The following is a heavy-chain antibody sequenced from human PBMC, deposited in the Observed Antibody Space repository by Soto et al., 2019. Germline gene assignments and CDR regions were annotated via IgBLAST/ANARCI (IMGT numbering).Heavy chain of an antibody. Sequence: EVQLVESGGGLIQPGGSLRLSCAASGFTVSTNYMNWVRQSPEKGLEWVSVLYNTGTTYYADSVNGRFTIARDDSSNTLFHQMNSRRAEYTAVYYCARDRLRNGYRSWNFDLWGRGTLVTVSS. J-gene: IGHJ2*01. D-gene: IGHD5-18*01. CDR1: GFTVSTNY. CDR3: ARDRLRNGYRSWNFDL. CDR2: LYNTGTT. V-gene: IGHV3-53*01.